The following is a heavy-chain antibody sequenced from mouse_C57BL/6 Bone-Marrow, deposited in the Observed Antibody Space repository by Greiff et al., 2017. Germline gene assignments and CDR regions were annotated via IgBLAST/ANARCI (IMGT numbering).Heavy chain of an antibody. CDR1: GFTFSDYY. V-gene: IGHV5-12*01. Sequence: EVQRVESGGGLVQPGGSLKLSCAASGFTFSDYYMYWVRQTPEKRLEWVAYISNGGGSTYYPDTVKGRFTISRDNAKNTLYLQMSRLKSEDTAMYYCARQYYDYGVYFDYWGQGTTLTVSS. CDR3: ARQYYDYGVYFDY. J-gene: IGHJ2*01. CDR2: ISNGGGST. D-gene: IGHD2-4*01.